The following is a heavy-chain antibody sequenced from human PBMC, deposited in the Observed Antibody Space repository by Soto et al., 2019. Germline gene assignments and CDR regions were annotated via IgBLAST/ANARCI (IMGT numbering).Heavy chain of an antibody. Sequence: GESLKISCXASGYIFSNYWIGWVRQMPGKGLEWMGMIFPGDSDTRYSPSFQGQVTMSAGKSINTAYLQWNVLKASDTAIYYCARVKTGNPGYYAMDVWGQGTTVTVSS. CDR1: GYIFSNYW. J-gene: IGHJ6*02. V-gene: IGHV5-51*01. CDR3: ARVKTGNPGYYAMDV. D-gene: IGHD6-13*01. CDR2: IFPGDSDT.